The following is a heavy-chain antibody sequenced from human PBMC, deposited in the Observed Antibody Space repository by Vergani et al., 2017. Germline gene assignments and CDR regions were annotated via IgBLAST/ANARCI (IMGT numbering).Heavy chain of an antibody. CDR1: GGSISSYY. Sequence: QVQLQESGPGLVKPSETLSLTCTVSGGSISSYYWSWIRQPAGKGLEWIGRIYTSGSTYYNPSLKSRVTISVDTSKNQFSLKLSSVTAADTAVYYCASSSHYDFWSGYVQGSFGYWGQGTLVTVSS. J-gene: IGHJ4*02. D-gene: IGHD3-3*01. V-gene: IGHV4-4*07. CDR3: ASSSHYDFWSGYVQGSFGY. CDR2: IYTSGST.